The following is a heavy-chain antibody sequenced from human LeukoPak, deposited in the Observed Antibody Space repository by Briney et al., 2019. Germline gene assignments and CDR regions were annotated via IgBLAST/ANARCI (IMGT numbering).Heavy chain of an antibody. CDR2: INPNSGGT. D-gene: IGHD6-13*01. J-gene: IGHJ4*02. CDR1: GYTFTGYY. Sequence: ASVKVSCKASGYTFTGYYMHWVRQAPGQGLEWMGWINPNSGGTNYAQKFQGRVTMTRDTSISTAYMELRSPRSDDTAVYYCARDVVAAPGTWDYWGQGTLVTVSS. CDR3: ARDVVAAPGTWDY. V-gene: IGHV1-2*02.